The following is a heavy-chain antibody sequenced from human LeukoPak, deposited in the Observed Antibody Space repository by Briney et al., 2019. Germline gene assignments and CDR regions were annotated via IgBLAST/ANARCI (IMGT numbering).Heavy chain of an antibody. CDR2: INPSGGST. J-gene: IGHJ4*02. D-gene: IGHD6-19*01. CDR3: ARSPTSSGWYGYDY. V-gene: IGHV1-46*01. Sequence: GASVKVSCKASGYTFTSYYMHWVRQAPGQGLEWMGIINPSGGSTSYAQKFQGRVAMTRDTSISTAYMELSRLRSDDTAVYYCARSPTSSGWYGYDYWGQGTLVTVSS. CDR1: GYTFTSYY.